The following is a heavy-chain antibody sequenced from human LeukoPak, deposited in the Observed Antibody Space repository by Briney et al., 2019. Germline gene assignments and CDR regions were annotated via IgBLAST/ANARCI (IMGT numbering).Heavy chain of an antibody. Sequence: SETLSLTCAVYGGSFSGYYWSWIRQPPGKGLEWIGEINHSGSTNYNPSLKSRVTTSVDTSKNQFSLKLSSVTAADTAVYYCARNFVDYGDYLDAFDIWGQGTMVTVSS. J-gene: IGHJ3*02. CDR3: ARNFVDYGDYLDAFDI. CDR1: GGSFSGYY. V-gene: IGHV4-34*01. D-gene: IGHD4-17*01. CDR2: INHSGST.